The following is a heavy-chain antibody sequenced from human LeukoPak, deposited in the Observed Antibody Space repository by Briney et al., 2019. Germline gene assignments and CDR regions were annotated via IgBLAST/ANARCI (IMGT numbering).Heavy chain of an antibody. J-gene: IGHJ4*02. CDR2: INPSGGST. D-gene: IGHD3-22*01. Sequence: ASVKVSCKASGYTFTSYYMHWVRQAPGQGLGWMGIINPSGGSTSYAQKFQGRVTMTRDMSTSTVYMELSSLRSEDTAVYYCARGGYDSSGSRYYFDYWGQGTLVTVSS. V-gene: IGHV1-46*01. CDR1: GYTFTSYY. CDR3: ARGGYDSSGSRYYFDY.